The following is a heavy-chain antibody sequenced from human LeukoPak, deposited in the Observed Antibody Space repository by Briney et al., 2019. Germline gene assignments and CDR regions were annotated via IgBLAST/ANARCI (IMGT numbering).Heavy chain of an antibody. V-gene: IGHV4-39*01. CDR3: AGGPVGYGGTPGFDY. D-gene: IGHD4-23*01. J-gene: IGHJ4*02. CDR2: IYYSGST. Sequence: PSETLSLTCTFSGGSISSSSYYWGWIRQPPGKRLEWIGSIYYSGSTYYNPSLKSRVTISVDTSKNQFSLKLSSVAAADTAVYYCAGGPVGYGGTPGFDYWGQGTLVTVS. CDR1: GGSISSSSYY.